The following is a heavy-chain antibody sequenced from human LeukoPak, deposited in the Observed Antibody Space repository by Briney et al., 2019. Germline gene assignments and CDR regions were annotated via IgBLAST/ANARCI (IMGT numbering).Heavy chain of an antibody. CDR1: GYTFTSYE. J-gene: IGHJ4*02. D-gene: IGHD3-22*01. CDR3: ARGLGTYDSSELTWPVISF. V-gene: IGHV1-8*01. CDR2: MNLISGDT. Sequence: ASVKVSCKASGYTFTSYEINWVRQAPGQGLEWMGWMNLISGDTAYAQKFQGRITMTRSTSISTAYMELSSLRSEDTAVYFCARGLGTYDSSELTWPVISFWGQGTLVTVSS.